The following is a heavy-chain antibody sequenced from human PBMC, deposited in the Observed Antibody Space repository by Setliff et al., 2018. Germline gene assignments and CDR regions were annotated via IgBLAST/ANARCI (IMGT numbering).Heavy chain of an antibody. V-gene: IGHV4-34*01. CDR1: GVSFSTYY. D-gene: IGHD1-1*01. Sequence: LETLSLTCAVYGVSFSTYYWSWIRQPPGKGLEWIGEISHTGNTYYNPSLKSRVTISVDTSKNQFSLNLSSVTAADTAIYYCARVVPLGGTDRWGQGTLVTVSS. CDR2: ISHTGNT. CDR3: ARVVPLGGTDR. J-gene: IGHJ5*02.